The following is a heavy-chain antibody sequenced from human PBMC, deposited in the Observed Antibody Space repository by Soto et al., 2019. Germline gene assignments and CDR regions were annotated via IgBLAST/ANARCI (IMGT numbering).Heavy chain of an antibody. Sequence: SVKVSCKASGGTFSSYAISWVRQAPGQGLEWMGGIIPIFGTANYAQKFQGRVTITADESTSTAYMELSSLRSEDTAVYYCARAGHYYDSSGYAYYFDYWGQGTLVTVSS. CDR2: IIPIFGTA. D-gene: IGHD3-22*01. CDR3: ARAGHYYDSSGYAYYFDY. V-gene: IGHV1-69*13. J-gene: IGHJ4*02. CDR1: GGTFSSYA.